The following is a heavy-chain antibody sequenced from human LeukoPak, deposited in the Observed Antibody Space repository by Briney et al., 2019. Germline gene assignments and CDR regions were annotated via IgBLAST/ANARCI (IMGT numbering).Heavy chain of an antibody. Sequence: SVKDSCKPCGYTFIRYEIKEVRQATGKGNEWMGWMNPNRGNTGYAQKFQGRVTMTRNTSISTAYMELSSLRSEDTAVYYCARGPSSSWFPTGYYYYYMDVWGKGTTVTVSS. CDR3: ARGPSSSWFPTGYYYYYMDV. CDR1: GYTFIRYE. CDR2: MNPNRGNT. V-gene: IGHV1-8*01. D-gene: IGHD6-13*01. J-gene: IGHJ6*03.